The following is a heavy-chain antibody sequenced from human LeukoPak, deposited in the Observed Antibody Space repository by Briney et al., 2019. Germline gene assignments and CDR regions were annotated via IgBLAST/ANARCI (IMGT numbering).Heavy chain of an antibody. J-gene: IGHJ4*02. CDR1: GASLSRDTYF. D-gene: IGHD5-18*01. Sequence: SETLSLTCTVSGASLSRDTYFWGWIRQSPEKGLEWIGSIDSSGTTHYNSSLKSRVVLSVDTSRNEVSLNLTSVPSADTAVYYCARHGYIQFWLYWGQGTQVIVSS. V-gene: IGHV4-39*01. CDR2: IDSSGTT. CDR3: ARHGYIQFWLY.